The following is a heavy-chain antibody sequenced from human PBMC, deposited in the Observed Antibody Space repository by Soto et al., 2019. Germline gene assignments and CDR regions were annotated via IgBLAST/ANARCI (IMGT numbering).Heavy chain of an antibody. CDR2: IDGSGRNT. CDR3: AKDGGSVCSGGTCYFQAPDY. D-gene: IGHD2-8*02. CDR1: GFTFSSYA. V-gene: IGHV3-23*01. J-gene: IGHJ4*02. Sequence: GGSLRLSCAASGFTFSSYAMSWVRQAPGKGLEWVSGIDGSGRNTYYADSVKGRFTISRDNSRNTLSVQMDSLRVEDTALYYCAKDGGSVCSGGTCYFQAPDYWGQGTLVTVSS.